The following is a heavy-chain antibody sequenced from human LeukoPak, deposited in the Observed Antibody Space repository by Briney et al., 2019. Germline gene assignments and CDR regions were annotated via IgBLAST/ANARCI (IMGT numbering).Heavy chain of an antibody. Sequence: GGSLRLSCAASGFTFDDYAMHWVRQAPGKGLEWVSGISWNSGSIGYADSVKGRFTISRDNAKNSLYLQMNSLRAEDTALYYCAKDRIVATPDYYYYGMDVWGQGTTVTVSS. J-gene: IGHJ6*02. CDR1: GFTFDDYA. CDR2: ISWNSGSI. D-gene: IGHD5-12*01. V-gene: IGHV3-9*01. CDR3: AKDRIVATPDYYYYGMDV.